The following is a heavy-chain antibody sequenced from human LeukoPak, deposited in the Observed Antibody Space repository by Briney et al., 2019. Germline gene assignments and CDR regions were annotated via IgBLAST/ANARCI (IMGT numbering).Heavy chain of an antibody. CDR3: ASMDCSSTSCYFGSSIEFDY. CDR1: GYTFTGYY. D-gene: IGHD2-2*01. V-gene: IGHV1-2*06. CDR2: INPNSGGT. Sequence: ASVKVSCKASGYTFTGYYMHWVRQAPGQGLEWMGRINPNSGGTNYAQKFQGRVTMTRDTSISTAYMELSRLRSDDTAVYYCASMDCSSTSCYFGSSIEFDYWGQGTLVTVSS. J-gene: IGHJ4*02.